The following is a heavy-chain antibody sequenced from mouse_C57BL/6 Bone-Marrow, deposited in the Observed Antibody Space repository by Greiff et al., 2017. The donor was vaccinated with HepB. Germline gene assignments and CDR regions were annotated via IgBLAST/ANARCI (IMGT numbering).Heavy chain of an antibody. D-gene: IGHD2-2*01. CDR2: ISSGSSTI. V-gene: IGHV5-17*01. CDR1: GFTFSDYG. J-gene: IGHJ2*01. Sequence: DVHLVESGGGLVKPGGSLKLSCAASGFTFSDYGMHWVRQAPEKGLEWVAYISSGSSTIYYADTVKGRFTISRDNAKNTLFLQMTSLRSEDTAMYYCARHGYFSDYWGQGTTLTVSS. CDR3: ARHGYFSDY.